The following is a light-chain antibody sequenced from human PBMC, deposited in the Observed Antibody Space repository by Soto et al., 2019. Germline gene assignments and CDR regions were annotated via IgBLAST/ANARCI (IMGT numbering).Light chain of an antibody. J-gene: IGKJ1*01. CDR2: AAS. Sequence: DIRMTQSPSSLSASVGDRVTITCRASQSISRYLNWYQKKTGKAPKLLIYAASSLQSGVPSRFSGSGYGTDLTITINSMQTEDFETYYCQQSYSNPWTFGHGTKVDIK. CDR3: QQSYSNPWT. CDR1: QSISRY. V-gene: IGKV1-39*01.